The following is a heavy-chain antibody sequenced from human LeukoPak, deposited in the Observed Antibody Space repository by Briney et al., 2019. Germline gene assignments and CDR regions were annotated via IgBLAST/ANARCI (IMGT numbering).Heavy chain of an antibody. D-gene: IGHD2-2*01. Sequence: GSLRLSCAASGFTFSNYWMHWVRQAPGKGLEWIGEINHSGSTNYNPSLKSRVTISVDTSKNQFSLKLSSVTAADTAVYYCARGEGCSSTSCYLDYWGQGTLVTVSS. CDR1: GFTFSNYW. V-gene: IGHV4-34*01. CDR2: INHSGST. CDR3: ARGEGCSSTSCYLDY. J-gene: IGHJ4*02.